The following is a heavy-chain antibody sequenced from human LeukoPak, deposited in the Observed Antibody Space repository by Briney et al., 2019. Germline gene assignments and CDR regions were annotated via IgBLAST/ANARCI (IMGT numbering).Heavy chain of an antibody. CDR1: GGSFSGYY. CDR3: ARPSYSGSYLWGFDP. J-gene: IGHJ5*02. D-gene: IGHD1-26*01. V-gene: IGHV4-34*01. Sequence: SETLSLTCAVYGGSFSGYYWSWIRQPPGKGLEWIGEINHSGSTNYNPSLKSRVTISVDTSKNQFSLKLSSVTAVDTAVYYCARPSYSGSYLWGFDPWGQGTLVTVSS. CDR2: INHSGST.